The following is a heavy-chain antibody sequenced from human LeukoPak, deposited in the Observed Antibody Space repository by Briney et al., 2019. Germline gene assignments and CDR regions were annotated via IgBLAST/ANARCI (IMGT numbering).Heavy chain of an antibody. D-gene: IGHD3-3*01. CDR1: GFTFGDYA. Sequence: GRSLRLSCTASGFTFGDYAMNWFRQAPGKGLEWVGFIRSKAYGGTTEYAASVKGRFTISRDDSKSIAYLQMNSLKTEDTAVYYCTRTGLEWLFSDPPLDYWGQGTLVTVSS. CDR3: TRTGLEWLFSDPPLDY. J-gene: IGHJ4*02. V-gene: IGHV3-49*03. CDR2: IRSKAYGGTT.